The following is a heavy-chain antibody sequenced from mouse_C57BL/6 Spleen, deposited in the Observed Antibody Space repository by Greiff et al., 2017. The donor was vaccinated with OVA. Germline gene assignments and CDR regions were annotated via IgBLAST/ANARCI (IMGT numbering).Heavy chain of an antibody. V-gene: IGHV14-3*01. CDR2: IDPAIGNT. Sequence: VQLKQSVAELVRPGASVKLSCTASGFTITNTYMPWVKQRPEQGLEWIGRIDPAIGNTKYAPKFQGKATITADTSSNTAYLQLSSLTSEDTAIYYCARGGMIRGFDYWGKGTTLTVSS. D-gene: IGHD2-3*01. J-gene: IGHJ2*01. CDR3: ARGGMIRGFDY. CDR1: GFTITNTY.